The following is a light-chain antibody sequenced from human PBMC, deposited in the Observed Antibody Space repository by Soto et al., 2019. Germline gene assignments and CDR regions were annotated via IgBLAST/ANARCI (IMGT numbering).Light chain of an antibody. CDR2: GAS. CDR1: QSVPSNY. V-gene: IGKV3-20*01. CDR3: QQHNNWPPIT. Sequence: DIALTQSPGPLSLSPGERATFSCRSSQSVPSNYLAWYQQRPGQAPRLVISGASGKATGIPDRFSGSGSGTDFTLTITRLEPEDFAVYYCQQHNNWPPITLGQGTRLEIK. J-gene: IGKJ5*01.